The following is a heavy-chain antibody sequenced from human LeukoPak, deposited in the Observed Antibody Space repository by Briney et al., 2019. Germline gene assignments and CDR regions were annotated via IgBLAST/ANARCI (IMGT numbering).Heavy chain of an antibody. CDR1: GFDFSGFY. D-gene: IGHD2-15*01. V-gene: IGHV3-73*01. Sequence: GGPMKLSCAASGFDFSGFYVHWVRQASGRGLEWVGLIRNKPNSYTTVYAASVKGRFTISRDDSKNTAYLQMNSLKAEDTAVYYCTRQECSGGSCSHVDFWGQGTLV. J-gene: IGHJ4*02. CDR2: IRNKPNSYTT. CDR3: TRQECSGGSCSHVDF.